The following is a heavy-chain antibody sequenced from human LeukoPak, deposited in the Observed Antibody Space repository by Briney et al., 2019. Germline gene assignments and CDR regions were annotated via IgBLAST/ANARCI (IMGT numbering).Heavy chain of an antibody. CDR1: GGSISSSSYY. CDR2: IYYSGST. CDR3: ARTGIDTGDYYFDY. J-gene: IGHJ4*02. D-gene: IGHD6-13*01. V-gene: IGHV4-39*07. Sequence: KPSETLSLTCTVSGGSISSSSYYWGWIRQPPGKGLEWIGSIYYSGSTYYNPSLKSRVTISVDTSKNQFSLTLNSVTAADTAVYYCARTGIDTGDYYFDYWGQGALVTVSS.